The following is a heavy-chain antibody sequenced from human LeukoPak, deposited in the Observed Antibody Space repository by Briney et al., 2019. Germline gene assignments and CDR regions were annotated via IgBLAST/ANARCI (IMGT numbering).Heavy chain of an antibody. J-gene: IGHJ4*02. Sequence: GGSLRLSCAASGFTVSSNYMSWVRQAPGKGLEWVSVIYSGGSTYYADSVKGRFTISRDNSKNTLYLQMNSLRAEDMAVYYCARLGYSSSSDSDYWGQGTLVTVSS. CDR1: GFTVSSNY. D-gene: IGHD6-6*01. CDR3: ARLGYSSSSDSDY. V-gene: IGHV3-53*01. CDR2: IYSGGST.